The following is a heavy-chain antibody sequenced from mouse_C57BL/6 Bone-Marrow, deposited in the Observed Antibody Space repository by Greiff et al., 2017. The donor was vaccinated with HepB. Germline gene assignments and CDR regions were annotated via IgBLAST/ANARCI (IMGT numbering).Heavy chain of an antibody. J-gene: IGHJ2*01. CDR2: IYPGSGST. CDR1: GYTFTSYW. Sequence: QVQLQQPGAELVKPGASVKMSCKASGYTFTSYWITWVKQRPGQGLEWIGDIYPGSGSTNYNEKFKSKATLTVDKSSSTAYMELNSLTSEDSAVYYCALLLSSGYAGGYWGQGTTLTVSS. CDR3: ALLLSSGYAGGY. D-gene: IGHD3-2*02. V-gene: IGHV1-55*01.